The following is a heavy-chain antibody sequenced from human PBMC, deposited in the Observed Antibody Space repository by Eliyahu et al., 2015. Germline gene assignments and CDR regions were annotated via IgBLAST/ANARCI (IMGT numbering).Heavy chain of an antibody. CDR3: VKGGEHFMDGWGDY. CDR2: ITSNGHST. Sequence: EVQLVESGGGLVQPGGSLRLSCSASGXTFSNYAMHXVRQAXGKGLQXVSAITSNGHSTYYADSVKGRFTISRDIPKSTLYLHMISLRVEDTAIYYCVKGGEHFMDGWGDYWGQGTLVTVSS. CDR1: GXTFSNYA. V-gene: IGHV3-64D*06. J-gene: IGHJ4*02. D-gene: IGHD3/OR15-3a*01.